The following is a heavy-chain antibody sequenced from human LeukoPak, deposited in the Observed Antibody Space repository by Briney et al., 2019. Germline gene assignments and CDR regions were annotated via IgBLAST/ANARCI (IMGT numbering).Heavy chain of an antibody. V-gene: IGHV3-23*01. J-gene: IGHJ4*02. Sequence: GSLRLSCAASGFTFSSYVMTWVRQAPGKGLEWVSAISDSGGSTDYADSVKGRFTISRDNSKNTLYLQMNSLRAEDTAVYYCARDRCSSTSCYLAYDYWGQGTLVTVSS. CDR3: ARDRCSSTSCYLAYDY. D-gene: IGHD2-2*01. CDR2: ISDSGGST. CDR1: GFTFSSYV.